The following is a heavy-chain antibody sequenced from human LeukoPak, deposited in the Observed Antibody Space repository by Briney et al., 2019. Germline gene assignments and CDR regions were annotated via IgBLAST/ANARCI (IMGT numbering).Heavy chain of an antibody. CDR3: AREGGTTNYYYYMDV. Sequence: GGSLRLSCIASGFNFSSYWMNWVRQAPGKGLEWVANIKQDGSEKYYVDSVKGRFTISRDNAKNSLYLQMNSLRAEDTAVYYCAREGGTTNYYYYMDVWGKGTTVTVSS. J-gene: IGHJ6*03. CDR2: IKQDGSEK. CDR1: GFNFSSYW. V-gene: IGHV3-7*01. D-gene: IGHD1-1*01.